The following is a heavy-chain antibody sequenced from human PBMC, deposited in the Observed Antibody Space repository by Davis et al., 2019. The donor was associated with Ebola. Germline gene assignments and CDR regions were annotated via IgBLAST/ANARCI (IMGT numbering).Heavy chain of an antibody. J-gene: IGHJ4*02. Sequence: PSETLSLTCTVSGGSISSGDYYWSWIRQPPGKGLEWIGYIYYSGSTYYNPSLKSRVTISVDTSKNQFSLKLSSVTAADTAVYYCARVTGIAARPVFDYWGQGTLVTVSS. CDR3: ARVTGIAARPVFDY. V-gene: IGHV4-30-4*01. CDR1: GGSISSGDYY. D-gene: IGHD6-6*01. CDR2: IYYSGST.